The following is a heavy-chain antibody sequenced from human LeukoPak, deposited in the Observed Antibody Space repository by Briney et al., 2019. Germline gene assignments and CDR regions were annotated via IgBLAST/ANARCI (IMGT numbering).Heavy chain of an antibody. D-gene: IGHD2-15*01. CDR1: GGSFSGYY. CDR2: INHSGST. Sequence: SETLSLTCAVYGGSFSGYYWSWIRQPPGKGLEWIGEINHSGSTNYNPSLKSRVTISVDTSKNQFSLKLSSVTAADTAVYYCARRLPEGYCSGGSCSKGYDAFDIWGQGTMVTVSS. J-gene: IGHJ3*02. CDR3: ARRLPEGYCSGGSCSKGYDAFDI. V-gene: IGHV4-34*01.